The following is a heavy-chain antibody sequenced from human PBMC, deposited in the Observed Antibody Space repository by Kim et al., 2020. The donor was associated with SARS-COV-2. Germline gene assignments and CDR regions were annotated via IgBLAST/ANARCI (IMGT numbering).Heavy chain of an antibody. Sequence: GGSLRLSCAASGFTFSTYGMHWVRQAPGKGLEWVAVIWYDGSNKYYADSVKGRFTISRDNSKNTLYLQMNSLRAEDTAVYYCARDPTMSHTGWYFDLWGRGTLVTVSS. CDR1: GFTFSTYG. J-gene: IGHJ2*01. CDR3: ARDPTMSHTGWYFDL. CDR2: IWYDGSNK. D-gene: IGHD3-22*01. V-gene: IGHV3-33*01.